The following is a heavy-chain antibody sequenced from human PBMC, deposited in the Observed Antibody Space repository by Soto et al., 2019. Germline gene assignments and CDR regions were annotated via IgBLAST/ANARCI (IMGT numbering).Heavy chain of an antibody. J-gene: IGHJ4*02. V-gene: IGHV1-3*01. CDR1: GYTFTSYA. Sequence: ASVKVSCKASGYTFTSYAMHWVRQAPGQRLEWMGWINAGNGNTKYSQKFQGRVTITRDTSASTAYMELSSLRSEDTAVYYCARGRSGSGWLPGPHGEFDYWGQGTLVTVSS. CDR2: INAGNGNT. CDR3: ARGRSGSGWLPGPHGEFDY. D-gene: IGHD6-19*01.